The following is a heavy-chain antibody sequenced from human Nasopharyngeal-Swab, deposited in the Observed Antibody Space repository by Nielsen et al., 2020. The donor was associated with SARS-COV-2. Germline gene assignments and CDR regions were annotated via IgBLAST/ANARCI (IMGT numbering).Heavy chain of an antibody. CDR1: GYTFTSYA. CDR2: INTNTGNP. CDR3: ARASPPAPDY. D-gene: IGHD6-25*01. V-gene: IGHV7-4-1*02. J-gene: IGHJ4*02. Sequence: ASEKVSCKASGYTFTSYAMNWVRQAPGQGLEWMGGINTNTGNPTYAQGVTGRSAFSLDTSVSTAYLQISSLKAEDTAVYDCARASPPAPDYWGQGTLVTVSS.